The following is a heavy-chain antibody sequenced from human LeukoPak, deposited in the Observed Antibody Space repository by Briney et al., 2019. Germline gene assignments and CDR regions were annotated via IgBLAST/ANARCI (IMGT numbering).Heavy chain of an antibody. CDR2: ISRTGDST. CDR3: AREPAIDY. J-gene: IGHJ4*02. CDR1: GFTFSSYS. V-gene: IGHV3-23*01. Sequence: GGSLRLSCAASGFTFSSYSMSWVRQAPGKGLEWVSAISRTGDSTYYADSVKGRFTISRGNSENTLYLQMNSLRAEDTAVYYCAREPAIDYWGQGTLVTVSS.